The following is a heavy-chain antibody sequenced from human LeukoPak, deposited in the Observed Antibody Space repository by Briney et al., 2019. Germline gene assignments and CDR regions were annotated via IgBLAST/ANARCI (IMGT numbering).Heavy chain of an antibody. V-gene: IGHV3-30*03. CDR2: ISHDGSNK. CDR3: AREPLGSSWYYFDY. CDR1: GFTFSSYG. J-gene: IGHJ4*02. Sequence: GGSLRLSCAASGFTFSSYGMHWVRQAPGKGLEWVTVISHDGSNKYYADPVKGRFAISRDNSENTLYLQMNSLRAEDTAMYYCAREPLGSSWYYFDYWGQGTLVTVSS. D-gene: IGHD6-13*01.